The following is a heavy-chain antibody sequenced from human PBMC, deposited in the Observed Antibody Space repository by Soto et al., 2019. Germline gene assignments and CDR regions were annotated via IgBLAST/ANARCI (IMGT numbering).Heavy chain of an antibody. D-gene: IGHD3-3*01. CDR2: ISGSGGST. V-gene: IGHV3-23*01. J-gene: IGHJ3*02. Sequence: GGSLRLSCAASGFTFSSYAMSWVRQAPGKGLEWVSAISGSGGSTYYADSVKGRFTISRDNSKNTLYLQMNSLRAEDTAVYYCAKPYGGYFDFWSDAFDIWGKGTMVTVPS. CDR1: GFTFSSYA. CDR3: AKPYGGYFDFWSDAFDI.